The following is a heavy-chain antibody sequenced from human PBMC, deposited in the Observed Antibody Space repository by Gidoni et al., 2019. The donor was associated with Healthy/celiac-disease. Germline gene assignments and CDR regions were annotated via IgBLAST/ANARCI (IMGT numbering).Heavy chain of an antibody. Sequence: QVQLVESGGGVVQPGRSLRLPCAASGFTFSSYAMHWVRQAPGKGLEWVAVISYDGSNKYYADSVKGRFTISRDNSKNTLYLQMNSLRAEDTAVYYCARRGFDPWGQGTLVTVSS. V-gene: IGHV3-30-3*01. J-gene: IGHJ5*02. CDR3: ARRGFDP. CDR2: ISYDGSNK. CDR1: GFTFSSYA.